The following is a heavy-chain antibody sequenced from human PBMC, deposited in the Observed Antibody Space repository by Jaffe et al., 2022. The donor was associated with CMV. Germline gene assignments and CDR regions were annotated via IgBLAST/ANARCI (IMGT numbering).Heavy chain of an antibody. D-gene: IGHD1-20*01. Sequence: QLQLQESGPGLVKPSETLSLTCTVSGGSISSSSYYWGWIRQPPGKGLEWIGSIYYSGSTYYNPSLKSRVTISVDTSKNQFSLKLSSVTAADTAVYYCARRPYNWNDASVWYFDLWGRGTLVTVSS. CDR3: ARRPYNWNDASVWYFDL. CDR2: IYYSGST. CDR1: GGSISSSSYY. J-gene: IGHJ2*01. V-gene: IGHV4-39*01.